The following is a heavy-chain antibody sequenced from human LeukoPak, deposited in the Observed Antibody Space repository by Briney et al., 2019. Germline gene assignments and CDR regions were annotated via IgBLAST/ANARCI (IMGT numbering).Heavy chain of an antibody. CDR1: GFTFSSYS. Sequence: SGGSLRLSCAASGFTFSSYSTNWVRQAPGKGLEWVSSISSSSSYIYYADSVKGRFTISRDNAKNSLYLQMNSLRAEDTAVYYCASLLVVPAALDYYYGMDVWGKGTTVTVSS. CDR3: ASLLVVPAALDYYYGMDV. D-gene: IGHD2-2*01. V-gene: IGHV3-21*01. J-gene: IGHJ6*04. CDR2: ISSSSSYI.